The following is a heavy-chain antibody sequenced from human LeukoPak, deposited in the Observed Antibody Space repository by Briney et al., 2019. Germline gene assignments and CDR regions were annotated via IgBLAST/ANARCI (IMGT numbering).Heavy chain of an antibody. CDR3: ARVMRGYSGY. D-gene: IGHD5-12*01. Sequence: ASVKVSCKASGYTFTGYYMHWVRQAPGQGLEWMGRINPNSGGTNYAQKFQGRVTMTSDTSISTAYMELSRLRSEDTAVYYCARVMRGYSGYWGQGTLVTVSS. CDR1: GYTFTGYY. V-gene: IGHV1-2*06. J-gene: IGHJ4*02. CDR2: INPNSGGT.